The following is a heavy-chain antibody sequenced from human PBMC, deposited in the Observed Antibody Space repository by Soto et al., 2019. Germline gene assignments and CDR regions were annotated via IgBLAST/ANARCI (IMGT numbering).Heavy chain of an antibody. J-gene: IGHJ2*01. Sequence: PSETLSLTCTVSGGSISSYYWSWIRQPPGKGLEWIGYIYYSGSTNYNPSLKSRVTISVDTSKNQFSLKLSSVTAADTAVYYCGRGAVIAAPPKWYFDLWGRGTLVTVSS. CDR1: GGSISSYY. V-gene: IGHV4-59*01. CDR3: GRGAVIAAPPKWYFDL. CDR2: IYYSGST. D-gene: IGHD6-6*01.